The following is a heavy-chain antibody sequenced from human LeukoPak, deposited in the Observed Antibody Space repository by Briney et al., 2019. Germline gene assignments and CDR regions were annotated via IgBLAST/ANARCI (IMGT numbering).Heavy chain of an antibody. Sequence: GGSLRLSCAASRFTFSSYGMHWVRQAPGKGLEWLAFIQYDGSIKHYADSVKGRFTISRDNSKNTVYLQMNSLRVEDTALYYCAKELDVIAVPLTKYYFHYWGQGTRVTVSS. CDR3: AKELDVIAVPLTKYYFHY. D-gene: IGHD6-19*01. J-gene: IGHJ4*02. V-gene: IGHV3-30*02. CDR2: IQYDGSIK. CDR1: RFTFSSYG.